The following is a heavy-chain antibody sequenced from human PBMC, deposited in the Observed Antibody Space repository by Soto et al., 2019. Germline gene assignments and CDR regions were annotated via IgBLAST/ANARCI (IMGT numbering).Heavy chain of an antibody. J-gene: IGHJ5*02. D-gene: IGHD1-1*01. CDR2: IYYSGST. CDR1: GGSISSYY. CDR3: ARGGTNFDP. Sequence: QVQLQESGPGLVKPSETLSLTCTVSGGSISSYYWSWIRQPPGKGLEWIGYIYYSGSTNYNPFLKSRVTISVDTSKNQFSLKLSSVTAADTAVYYCARGGTNFDPWGQGTLVTVSS. V-gene: IGHV4-59*01.